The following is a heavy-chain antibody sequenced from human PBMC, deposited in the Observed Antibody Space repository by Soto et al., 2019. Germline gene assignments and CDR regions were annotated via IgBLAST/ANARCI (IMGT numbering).Heavy chain of an antibody. CDR2: IDPSDSYT. CDR1: GYSFTSYW. Sequence: GESLKISCKGSGYSFTSYWISWVRQMPGKGLEWMVRIDPSDSYTNYSPSFQGHVTISADKSISTAYLQWSSLKASDTAMYYCARQLSVTLGYDYWGQGTLVTVSS. V-gene: IGHV5-10-1*01. D-gene: IGHD4-17*01. J-gene: IGHJ4*02. CDR3: ARQLSVTLGYDY.